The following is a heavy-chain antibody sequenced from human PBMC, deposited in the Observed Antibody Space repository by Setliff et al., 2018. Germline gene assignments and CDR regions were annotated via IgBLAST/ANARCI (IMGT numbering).Heavy chain of an antibody. CDR3: ARDLGHGGDSDY. V-gene: IGHV4-39*07. D-gene: IGHD2-21*02. CDR1: GGSISNNTYY. CDR2: FYLSGST. Sequence: SETLSLTCTVSGGSISNNTYYWGWIRQAPGKGLEWIGSFYLSGSTYYNPSLKSRVTISVDTSKNQFSLKLSSVTAADTAVYYCARDLGHGGDSDYWGQGILVTVSS. J-gene: IGHJ4*02.